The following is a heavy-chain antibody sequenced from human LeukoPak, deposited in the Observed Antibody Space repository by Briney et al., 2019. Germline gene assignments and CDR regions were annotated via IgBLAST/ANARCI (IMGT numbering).Heavy chain of an antibody. CDR3: ARSLRLRVYYFDY. J-gene: IGHJ4*02. CDR1: GGSFSGYY. D-gene: IGHD2-8*01. CDR2: INHSGST. V-gene: IGHV4-34*01. Sequence: PSETLSLTCAVYGGSFSGYYWSWIRQPPGKGLEWIGEINHSGSTNHNPSLKSRVTISVDTSKNQFSLKLSSVTAADTAVYYCARSLRLRVYYFDYWGQGTLVTVSS.